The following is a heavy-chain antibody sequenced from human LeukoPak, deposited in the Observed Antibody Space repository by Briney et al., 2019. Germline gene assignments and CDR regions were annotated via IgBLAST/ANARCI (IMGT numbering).Heavy chain of an antibody. V-gene: IGHV4-59*01. CDR1: GGSISSYY. Sequence: SETLSLTCTVSGGSISSYYWSWIRQPPGKGLEWIGYIYYSGSTNYKPSLKSRVTISVDTSKNQFSLELSSVTAADTAVYYCARGGYYGSGNDFRFDPWGQGTLVTVSS. J-gene: IGHJ5*02. CDR2: IYYSGST. CDR3: ARGGYYGSGNDFRFDP. D-gene: IGHD3-10*01.